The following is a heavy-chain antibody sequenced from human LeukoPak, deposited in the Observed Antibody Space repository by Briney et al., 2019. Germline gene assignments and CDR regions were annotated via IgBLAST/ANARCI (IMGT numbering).Heavy chain of an antibody. V-gene: IGHV4-34*01. CDR1: GGSFSGYY. Sequence: KPSETLSLTCAVYGGSFSGYYWSWIRQPPGKGLEWIGEINHSGSTNYNPSLKSRVTISVDTSKNQFSLKLSSVAAADTAVYYCARARNDGPFDYWGQGTLVTVSS. CDR2: INHSGST. CDR3: ARARNDGPFDY. J-gene: IGHJ4*02.